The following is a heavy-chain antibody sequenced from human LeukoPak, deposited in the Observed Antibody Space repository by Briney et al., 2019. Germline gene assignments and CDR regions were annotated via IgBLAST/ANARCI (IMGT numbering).Heavy chain of an antibody. Sequence: SETLSLTCAVYGGSFSGYYWSWIRQPPGKGLEWIGEINHSGSTNYNPSLKSRVTISVDTSKNQFFLKLSSVTAADTAVYYCARVWRFGDYGGNWFDPWGQGTLVTVSS. J-gene: IGHJ5*02. V-gene: IGHV4-34*01. CDR2: INHSGST. CDR3: ARVWRFGDYGGNWFDP. D-gene: IGHD4-17*01. CDR1: GGSFSGYY.